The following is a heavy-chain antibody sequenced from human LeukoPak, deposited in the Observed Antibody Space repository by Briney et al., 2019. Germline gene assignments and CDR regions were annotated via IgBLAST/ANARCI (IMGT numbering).Heavy chain of an antibody. V-gene: IGHV3-74*01. Sequence: GGSLSLSCVASGFTFTNYGMMWVRQAPGKGRVWVSYINSDGRRTAYADSVKGRFTISRDNAKNTLYLQMNSLRAEDTAMYYCARNYNGMSYWGQGTLVIVSS. CDR3: ARNYNGMSY. D-gene: IGHD1-26*01. CDR2: INSDGRRT. CDR1: GFTFTNYG. J-gene: IGHJ4*02.